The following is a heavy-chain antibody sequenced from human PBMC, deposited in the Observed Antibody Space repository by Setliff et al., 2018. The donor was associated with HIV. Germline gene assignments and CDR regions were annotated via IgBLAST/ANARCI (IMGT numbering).Heavy chain of an antibody. CDR3: ARGHTTPIAVAGTGVDLDP. CDR2: SNAGNGNT. D-gene: IGHD6-19*01. CDR1: GYTFTSYA. Sequence: ASVKVSCKASGYTFTSYAMHWVRQAPGQRLEWMGWSNAGNGNTKYSQEFQGRATITRDTSASTAYMELSSLRSEDMAVYYCARGHTTPIAVAGTGVDLDPWGQGTLVTVSS. V-gene: IGHV1-3*02. J-gene: IGHJ5*02.